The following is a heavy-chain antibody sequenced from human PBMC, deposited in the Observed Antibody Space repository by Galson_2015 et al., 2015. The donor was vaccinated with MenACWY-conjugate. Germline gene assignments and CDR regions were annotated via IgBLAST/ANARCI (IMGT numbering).Heavy chain of an antibody. V-gene: IGHV3-7*03. CDR1: GFTFSNYW. J-gene: IGHJ6*02. D-gene: IGHD3-22*01. CDR3: ARDPPHYYDNNYDMDV. Sequence: SCAASGFTFSNYWMTWVRQAPGKGLEWVANINQDGSVKNYVDSVKGRFTISRDNAENSLRLQMDSLRAEDTAVYYCARDPPHYYDNNYDMDVWGQGTTVTVSS. CDR2: INQDGSVK.